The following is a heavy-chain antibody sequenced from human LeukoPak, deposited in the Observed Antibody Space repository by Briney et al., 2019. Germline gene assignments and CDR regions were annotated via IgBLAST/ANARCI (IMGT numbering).Heavy chain of an antibody. J-gene: IGHJ4*02. V-gene: IGHV3-53*01. CDR2: IYSGGST. CDR1: GFTVSSNY. D-gene: IGHD3-22*01. CDR3: ARDAYYYDSSGYYGHFDY. Sequence: QSGGSLRLSCAAPGFTVSSNYMSWFRQAPGKGLEWVSVIYSGGSTYYADSVKGRFTISRDNSKNTLYLQMNSLRAEDTAVYYCARDAYYYDSSGYYGHFDYWGQGTLVTVSS.